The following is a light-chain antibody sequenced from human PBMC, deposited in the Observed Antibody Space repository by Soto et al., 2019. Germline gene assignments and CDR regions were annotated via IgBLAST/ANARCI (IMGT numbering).Light chain of an antibody. CDR1: QSVNVNY. CDR3: QQYGSSPT. CDR2: GAS. Sequence: EIVLAQSPGTLSFSPGESATLSCRASQSVNVNYVAWYQHRPGQAPRLLIFGASSRATGIPDRFSGSGSGTDFTLTISRLEPEDFAMYYCQQYGSSPTFGQGTKLEIK. V-gene: IGKV3-20*01. J-gene: IGKJ2*01.